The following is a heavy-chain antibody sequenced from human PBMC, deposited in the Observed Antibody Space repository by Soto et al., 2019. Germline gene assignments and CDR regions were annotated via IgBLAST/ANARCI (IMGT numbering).Heavy chain of an antibody. V-gene: IGHV3-23*01. CDR3: AKELHTSSGWSQVIY. CDR1: GFTFSRYS. J-gene: IGHJ4*02. D-gene: IGHD6-19*01. Sequence: GGSLRLSCAAPGFTFSRYSMSWVRQAPGKGLEWVSAISGSGGSTYYADSVKGRFTISRDNSKNTLYLQMNSLRAEDTAVYYCAKELHTSSGWSQVIYWGQGTLVTVSS. CDR2: ISGSGGST.